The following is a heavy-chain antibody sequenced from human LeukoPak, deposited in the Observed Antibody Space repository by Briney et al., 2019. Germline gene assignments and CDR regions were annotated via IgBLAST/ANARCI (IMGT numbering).Heavy chain of an antibody. CDR3: ARARDHDYGDYFFDY. CDR2: ISDYNGNT. CDR1: GYTFTSDG. J-gene: IGHJ4*02. V-gene: IGHV1-18*01. Sequence: ASVKVSCKASGYTFTSDGLTWVRQAPGQGLEWMGWISDYNGNTNYAQKPQGRVTMTTDTSTSTAYLELRSLRSDDTAVYYCARARDHDYGDYFFDYWGQGTLVTVSS. D-gene: IGHD4-17*01.